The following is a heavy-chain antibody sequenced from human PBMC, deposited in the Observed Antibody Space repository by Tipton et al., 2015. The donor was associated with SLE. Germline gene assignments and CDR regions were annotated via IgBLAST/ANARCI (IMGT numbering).Heavy chain of an antibody. J-gene: IGHJ6*02. CDR1: GFTFSSYA. V-gene: IGHV3-30-3*01. Sequence: SLRLSCAASGFTFSSYAMHWVRQAPGKGLEWVAVISYDGSNKYYADSVKGRFTIPRDNSKNTLYLQMNSLRAEDTAVYYCARDWALYGMDVWGQGTTVTVSS. D-gene: IGHD3-16*01. CDR2: ISYDGSNK. CDR3: ARDWALYGMDV.